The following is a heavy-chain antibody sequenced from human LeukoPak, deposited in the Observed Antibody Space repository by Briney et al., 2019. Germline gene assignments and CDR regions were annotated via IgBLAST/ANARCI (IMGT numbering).Heavy chain of an antibody. CDR2: ISYDGSNK. D-gene: IGHD6-19*01. J-gene: IGHJ4*02. CDR1: GFTFSSYG. V-gene: IGHV3-30*18. Sequence: PGRSLRLSCAASGFTFSSYGMHWVRQAPGKGLEWVAVISYDGSNKYYADSVKGRFTISRDNSKNTLYLQMNSLRAEDTALYYCAKGSYSSGWLNYWGQGTLVTVSS. CDR3: AKGSYSSGWLNY.